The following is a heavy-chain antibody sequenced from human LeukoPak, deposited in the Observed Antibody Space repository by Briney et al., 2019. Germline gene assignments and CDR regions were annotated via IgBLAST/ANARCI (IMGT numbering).Heavy chain of an antibody. CDR3: AKVAKYYYGSETYYFFEH. Sequence: GGTLRLSCAASGFTFSSYGMSWVRQAPGKGLEWVANIKQDGTEKYYVDSVKGRFTISRDNAKNSLYLQMNSLRVEDTAVYYCAKVAKYYYGSETYYFFEHWGQGTPVTASS. V-gene: IGHV3-7*01. CDR1: GFTFSSYG. CDR2: IKQDGTEK. J-gene: IGHJ4*02. D-gene: IGHD3-10*01.